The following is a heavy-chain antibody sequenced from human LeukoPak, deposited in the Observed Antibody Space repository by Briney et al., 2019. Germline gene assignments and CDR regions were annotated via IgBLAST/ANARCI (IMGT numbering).Heavy chain of an antibody. CDR3: VRDLTLPTLVDSVGGLDV. CDR2: ISGSGGLI. D-gene: IGHD1-26*01. J-gene: IGHJ6*02. V-gene: IGHV3-48*03. CDR1: GFTFNKFG. Sequence: GGSLRLSCATSGFTFNKFGMNWVRQAPGKGLEWIAYISGSGGLIYYVDSVKGRFTISRDNSKDSLSLLMTSLTAEDTAVYYCVRDLTLPTLVDSVGGLDVWGQGTTVAVSS.